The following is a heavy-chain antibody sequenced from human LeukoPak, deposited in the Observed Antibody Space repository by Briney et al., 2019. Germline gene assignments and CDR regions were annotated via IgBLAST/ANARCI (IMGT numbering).Heavy chain of an antibody. CDR1: GGSIRSTSYY. CDR2: INHSGST. D-gene: IGHD5-18*01. V-gene: IGHV4-39*07. J-gene: IGHJ2*01. CDR3: AAGYSYGYWYFDL. Sequence: SETLSLTCTVSGGSIRSTSYYWGWIRQPPGKGLEWIGEINHSGSTNYNPSLKSRVTISVDTSKNQFSLKLSSVTAADTAVYYCAAGYSYGYWYFDLWGRGTLVTVSS.